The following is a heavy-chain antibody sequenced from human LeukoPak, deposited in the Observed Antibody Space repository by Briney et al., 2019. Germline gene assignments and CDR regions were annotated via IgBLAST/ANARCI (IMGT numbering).Heavy chain of an antibody. CDR3: AKGPNYYGSGSYFLYYFDY. D-gene: IGHD3-10*01. CDR1: GFTFDDYA. CDR2: ISWNSGSI. J-gene: IGHJ4*02. V-gene: IGHV3-9*01. Sequence: GRSLRLSCAASGFTFDDYAMHWVRQAPGKGLEWVSGISWNSGSIGYADSVKGRFTISRDNAKSSLYLQMNSLRAEDTALYYCAKGPNYYGSGSYFLYYFDYWGQGTLVTVSS.